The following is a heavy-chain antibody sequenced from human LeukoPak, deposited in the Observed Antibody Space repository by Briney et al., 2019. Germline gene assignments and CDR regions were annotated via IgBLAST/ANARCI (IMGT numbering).Heavy chain of an antibody. CDR2: ITSNGNSV. CDR1: GFTFSDYY. CDR3: ARAGVDSSGYYYQGFDY. Sequence: PGGPLRLSCAASGFTFSDYYMGWIRQAPGKGLEWISYITSNGNSVYYAASVKGRFTISRDNAKNSLYLQVNSLTAEDAAVYYCARAGVDSSGYYYQGFDYWGQGTQVTVSS. D-gene: IGHD3-3*01. J-gene: IGHJ4*02. V-gene: IGHV3-11*04.